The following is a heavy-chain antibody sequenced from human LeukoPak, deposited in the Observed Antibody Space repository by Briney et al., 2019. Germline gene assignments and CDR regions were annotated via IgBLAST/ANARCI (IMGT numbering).Heavy chain of an antibody. CDR1: GGSFSGYY. D-gene: IGHD3-10*01. CDR2: INHSGST. CDR3: ARDRRVTSGITMVRGVIITIDAFDI. Sequence: SETLSLTCAVYGGSFSGYYWSWIRQPPGKGLEWIGEINHSGSTNYNPSLKGRVTISVDTSKNQFSLKLSSVTAADAAVYYCARDRRVTSGITMVRGVIITIDAFDIWGQGTMVTVSS. V-gene: IGHV4-34*01. J-gene: IGHJ3*02.